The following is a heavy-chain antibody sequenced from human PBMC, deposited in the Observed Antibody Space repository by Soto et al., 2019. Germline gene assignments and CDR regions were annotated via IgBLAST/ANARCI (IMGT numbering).Heavy chain of an antibody. Sequence: QVQLVESGGGLVKPGGSLRLSCAASGFTFSDYYMSWIRQAPGKGLEWVSYISSSGSTIYYADSVKGRFTISRDNAKNSLYLQMKSLRAEDTAVYYCARDKPAYSSAWYDLFYFDYWGQGTLVTVSS. V-gene: IGHV3-11*01. CDR3: ARDKPAYSSAWYDLFYFDY. J-gene: IGHJ4*02. D-gene: IGHD6-19*01. CDR1: GFTFSDYY. CDR2: ISSSGSTI.